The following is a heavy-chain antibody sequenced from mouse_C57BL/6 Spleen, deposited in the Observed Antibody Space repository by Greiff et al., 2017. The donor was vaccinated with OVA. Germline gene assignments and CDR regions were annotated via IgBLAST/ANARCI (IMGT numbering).Heavy chain of an antibody. J-gene: IGHJ4*01. Sequence: QVQLKQSGAELARPGASVKLSCKASGYTFTSYGISWVKQRTGQGLEWIGEIYPRSGNTYYNEKFKGKATLTADKSSSTAYMELRSLTSEDSAVYFCARGGANWDDYYAMDYWGQGTSVTVSS. CDR1: GYTFTSYG. D-gene: IGHD4-1*01. CDR2: IYPRSGNT. CDR3: ARGGANWDDYYAMDY. V-gene: IGHV1-81*01.